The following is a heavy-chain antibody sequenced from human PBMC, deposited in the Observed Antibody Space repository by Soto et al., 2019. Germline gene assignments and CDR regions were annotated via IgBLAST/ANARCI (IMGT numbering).Heavy chain of an antibody. CDR1: GGSISSYY. D-gene: IGHD3-3*01. V-gene: IGHV4-59*01. CDR3: ARVSEDYDFWSGYYHFDY. J-gene: IGHJ4*02. Sequence: PSETLSLTCTVSGGSISSYYWSWIRQPPGKGLEWIGYIYYSGSTNYNPSLKSRVTISVDTSKNQFFLKLSSVTAADTAVYYCARVSEDYDFWSGYYHFDYWGQGTLVTVSS. CDR2: IYYSGST.